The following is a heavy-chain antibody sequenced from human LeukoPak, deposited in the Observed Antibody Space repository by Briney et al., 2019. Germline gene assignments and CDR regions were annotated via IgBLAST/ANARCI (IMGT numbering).Heavy chain of an antibody. D-gene: IGHD3-3*01. CDR3: AREGPSFWSGPDYGMDV. CDR1: GGSISTDNHY. J-gene: IGHJ6*02. Sequence: SQTLSLTCTVSGGSISTDNHYWSWLRQRPGKGPEWIAYIYSFGGAYYNPSLESRVTISVDTSKNQFSLKLSSVTAADTAVYYCAREGPSFWSGPDYGMDVWGQGTTVTVSS. CDR2: IYSFGGA. V-gene: IGHV4-31*03.